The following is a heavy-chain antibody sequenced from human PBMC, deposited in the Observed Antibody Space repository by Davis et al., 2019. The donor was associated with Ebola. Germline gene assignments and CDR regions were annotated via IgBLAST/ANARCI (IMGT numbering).Heavy chain of an antibody. J-gene: IGHJ4*02. CDR3: TRDRYDYGDYGGNY. Sequence: GESLKISCTASGFTFGDYAMSWVRQAPGKGLEWVGFIRSKAYGGTTEYAASVKGRFTIPRDDSKSIAYLQMNSLKTEDTAVYYCTRDRYDYGDYGGNYWGQGTLVTVSS. CDR2: IRSKAYGGTT. CDR1: GFTFGDYA. D-gene: IGHD4-17*01. V-gene: IGHV3-49*04.